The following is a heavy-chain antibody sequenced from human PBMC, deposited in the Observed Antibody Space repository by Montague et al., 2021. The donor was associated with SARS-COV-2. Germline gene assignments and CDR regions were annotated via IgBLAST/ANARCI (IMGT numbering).Heavy chain of an antibody. D-gene: IGHD6-6*01. CDR3: ARDRYSSSTYYYYMDV. CDR2: ISSSGSTI. CDR1: GFPFSDYY. V-gene: IGHV3-11*01. Sequence: SLRLSCAASGFPFSDYYMSWIRQAPGKGLEWVSYISSSGSTIYYADSVKGRFTISRDNAKNSLYLQMNSLRAEDTAVYYCARDRYSSSTYYYYMDVWGKGTTVTVSS. J-gene: IGHJ6*03.